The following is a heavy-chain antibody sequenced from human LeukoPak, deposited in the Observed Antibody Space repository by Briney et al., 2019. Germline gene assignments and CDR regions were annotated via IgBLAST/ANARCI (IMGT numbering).Heavy chain of an antibody. V-gene: IGHV3-7*01. D-gene: IGHD3-22*01. CDR2: IKQDGSEK. J-gene: IGHJ4*02. CDR1: GFTFTSYG. Sequence: GGSLRLSCAASGFTFTSYGMDWVRQAPGKGLEWVANIKQDGSEKYYVDSVKGRFTISRDNAKNSLYLQMNSLRAEDTAVYYCARRLDYYDSSGEIDYWGQGTLVTVSS. CDR3: ARRLDYYDSSGEIDY.